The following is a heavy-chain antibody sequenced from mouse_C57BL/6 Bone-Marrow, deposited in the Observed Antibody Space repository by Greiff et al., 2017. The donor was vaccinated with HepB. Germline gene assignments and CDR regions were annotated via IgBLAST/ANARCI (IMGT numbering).Heavy chain of an antibody. J-gene: IGHJ1*03. V-gene: IGHV3-6*01. CDR3: AITTVVARWYFDV. D-gene: IGHD1-1*01. CDR1: GYSITSGYY. Sequence: EVHLVESGPGLVKPSQSLSLTCSVTGYSITSGYYWNWIRQFPGNKLEWMGYISYDGSNNYNPSLKNRISITRDTSKNQFFLKLNSVTTEDTATYYCAITTVVARWYFDVWGTGTTVTVSS. CDR2: ISYDGSN.